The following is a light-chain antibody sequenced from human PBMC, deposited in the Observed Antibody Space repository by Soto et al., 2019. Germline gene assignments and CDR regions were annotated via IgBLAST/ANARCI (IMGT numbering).Light chain of an antibody. V-gene: IGLV2-14*01. Sequence: QSALTQPASVSGSPGQSITISCTGTSSDVGGYNYVSWYQHHPGKAPKVMIYEVSNRPSGVSNRFSGSKSGNTASLTISGLQAEDEADYFCCSYTSTNTLVFGGGTKL. CDR1: SSDVGGYNY. J-gene: IGLJ3*02. CDR3: CSYTSTNTLV. CDR2: EVS.